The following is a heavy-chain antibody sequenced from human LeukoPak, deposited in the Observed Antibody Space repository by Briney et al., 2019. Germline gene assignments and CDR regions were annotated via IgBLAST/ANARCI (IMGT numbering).Heavy chain of an antibody. Sequence: PGGSLRHSCAASGLSFSSFVMNWVRQAPRKGLRWISFISSDSRTIYYADSVRGRFTISSDNAKNSLFLQMNTLSAEDTAVYYCARWNLGSDFWGQGTLVTVSS. J-gene: IGHJ4*02. CDR1: GLSFSSFV. D-gene: IGHD1-1*01. CDR3: ARWNLGSDF. CDR2: ISSDSRTI. V-gene: IGHV3-48*04.